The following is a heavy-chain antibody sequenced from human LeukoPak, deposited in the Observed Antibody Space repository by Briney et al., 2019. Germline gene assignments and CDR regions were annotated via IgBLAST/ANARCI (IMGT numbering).Heavy chain of an antibody. D-gene: IGHD3-10*01. CDR1: GFTFSRYW. J-gene: IGHJ4*02. Sequence: GSLRLSCAASGFTFSRYWMSWVRQAPGKGLEWVANINRDGGEKYHVDSVKGRFTISRDNAKNSLYLQMNSLRTEDTAIYYCARAPEGSGSSYYFDYWGQGILVTVSS. CDR2: INRDGGEK. CDR3: ARAPEGSGSSYYFDY. V-gene: IGHV3-7*01.